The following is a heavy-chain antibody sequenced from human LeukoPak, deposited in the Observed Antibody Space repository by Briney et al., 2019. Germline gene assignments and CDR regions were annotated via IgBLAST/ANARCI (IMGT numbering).Heavy chain of an antibody. CDR2: MYYSGST. CDR1: GDSINSHH. J-gene: IGHJ5*02. CDR3: ARDTYDYYFDP. Sequence: SETLSLTCTVSGDSINSHHWNWIRQPPGKGLEWIGYMYYSGSTIYNRFLKSRVAISIDTSKNQFSLKLSSVTAADTAVYYCARDTYDYYFDPWGQGILVTVSS. V-gene: IGHV4-59*11. D-gene: IGHD1-26*01.